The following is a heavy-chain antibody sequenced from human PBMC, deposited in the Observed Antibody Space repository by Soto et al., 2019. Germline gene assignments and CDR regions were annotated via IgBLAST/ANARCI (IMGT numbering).Heavy chain of an antibody. CDR2: IIPILGIA. Sequence: ASVKVSCKASGGTFSSYTISWVRQAPGQGLEWMGRIIPILGIANYAQKFQGRVTITADKSTSTAYMELSSLRSEDTAVYYCARDVRSGYDSWAFDYWGQGTLVTVS. CDR3: ARDVRSGYDSWAFDY. J-gene: IGHJ4*02. CDR1: GGTFSSYT. D-gene: IGHD5-12*01. V-gene: IGHV1-69*04.